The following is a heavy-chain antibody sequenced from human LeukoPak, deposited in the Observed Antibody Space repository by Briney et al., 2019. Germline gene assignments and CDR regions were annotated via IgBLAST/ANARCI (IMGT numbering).Heavy chain of an antibody. V-gene: IGHV1-3*01. Sequence: ASVKVSCKASGYTFTSYAMHWVRQAPGQRLEWMGWINAGNGNTKYSQKFQGRVTITRDTSASTAYMELSSLRSEDTAAYYYATPWTAAGYYFDYWGQGTLVTVSS. CDR3: ATPWTAAGYYFDY. D-gene: IGHD6-13*01. CDR2: INAGNGNT. J-gene: IGHJ4*02. CDR1: GYTFTSYA.